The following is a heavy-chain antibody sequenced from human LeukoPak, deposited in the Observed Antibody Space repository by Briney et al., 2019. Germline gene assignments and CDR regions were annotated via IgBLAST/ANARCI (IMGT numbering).Heavy chain of an antibody. J-gene: IGHJ4*02. CDR1: GFTFSNYW. CDR3: VREGLECSGSSCQRAAFDY. D-gene: IGHD2-2*01. Sequence: GSLRLSCAASGFTFSNYWMHWVRQVPGKGLVWVARINGDGSSTRHADSMKGRSTISRDIAKNTLYLQMNGLRDDDTAVYYCVREGLECSGSSCQRAAFDYWGQGTLVTVSS. CDR2: INGDGSST. V-gene: IGHV3-74*01.